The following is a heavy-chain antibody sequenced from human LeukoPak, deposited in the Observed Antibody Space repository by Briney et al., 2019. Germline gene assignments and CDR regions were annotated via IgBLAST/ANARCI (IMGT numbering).Heavy chain of an antibody. Sequence: SETLSLTCSVSGESLSSSPYYWGWIRQPPGKGLEWIGRSYISGSAFDTPSLKRPFTISVHTSKTQFSLKLSSVTAADTAVYYCARSKLLRYFAWLLLDYWGPGILVTVSS. D-gene: IGHD3-9*01. CDR2: SYISGSA. V-gene: IGHV4-39*01. J-gene: IGHJ4*02. CDR3: ARSKLLRYFAWLLLDY. CDR1: GESLSSSPYY.